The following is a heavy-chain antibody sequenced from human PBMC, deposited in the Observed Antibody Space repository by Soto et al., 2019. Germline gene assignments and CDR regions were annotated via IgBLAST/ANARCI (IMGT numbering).Heavy chain of an antibody. Sequence: QVQLVQSGAEVKKPGSSVKVSCKASGGTFSSYAISWVRQAPGQGLEWMGGIIPIFGTANYAQKFQGRVTITADESTSKAYMELSSLRSEDTAVYYCARDRQAGWNYVDAAMDVWGQGTTVTVSS. CDR3: ARDRQAGWNYVDAAMDV. CDR1: GGTFSSYA. D-gene: IGHD1-7*01. V-gene: IGHV1-69*01. CDR2: IIPIFGTA. J-gene: IGHJ6*02.